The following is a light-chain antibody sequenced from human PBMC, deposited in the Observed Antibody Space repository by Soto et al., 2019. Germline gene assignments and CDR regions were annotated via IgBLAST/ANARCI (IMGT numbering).Light chain of an antibody. Sequence: GMTQSPLSLPVTPGEPASIPCRSSQSLLHSNGYNYLDWYLQKPGQSPQLLIYLGSNRASGVPDRFSGSGSGTDFTLKISRVEAEDVGVYYCMQALQTPLTFGGGTKVEIK. CDR3: MQALQTPLT. V-gene: IGKV2-28*01. CDR1: QSLLHSNGYNY. CDR2: LGS. J-gene: IGKJ4*01.